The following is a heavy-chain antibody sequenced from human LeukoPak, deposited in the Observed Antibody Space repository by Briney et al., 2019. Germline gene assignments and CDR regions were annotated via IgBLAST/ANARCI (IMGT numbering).Heavy chain of an antibody. V-gene: IGHV4-30-2*01. CDR1: GGSISSGGYS. J-gene: IGHJ4*02. CDR3: ARGYCSGGSCYSPDF. CDR2: IYHSGST. D-gene: IGHD2-15*01. Sequence: SETLSLTCAVSGGSISSGGYSWSWIRQPPGKGLEWIGYIYHSGSTNYNPSLKSRVTISVDTSKNQFSLKLSSVTAADTAVYYCARGYCSGGSCYSPDFWGQGTLVTVSS.